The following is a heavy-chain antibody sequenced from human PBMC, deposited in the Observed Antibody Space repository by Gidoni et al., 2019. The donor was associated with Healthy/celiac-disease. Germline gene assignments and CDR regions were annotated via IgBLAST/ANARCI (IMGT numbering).Heavy chain of an antibody. CDR2: ISSSSSTI. J-gene: IGHJ4*02. CDR1: GLTFSSYS. CDR3: ARANGQQYGYERE. D-gene: IGHD5-12*01. Sequence: EVQLVESGGGLVQPGGSLRLSCAASGLTFSSYSMNWVRQAPGKGLEWVSYISSSSSTIYYADSVKGRFTISRDNAKNSLYLQMNSLRAEDTAVYYCARANGQQYGYEREWGQGTLVTVSS. V-gene: IGHV3-48*01.